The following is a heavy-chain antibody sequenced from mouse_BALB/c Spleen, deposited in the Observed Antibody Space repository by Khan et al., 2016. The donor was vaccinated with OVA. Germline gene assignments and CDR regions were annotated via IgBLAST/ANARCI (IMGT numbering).Heavy chain of an antibody. D-gene: IGHD2-1*01. CDR3: ASKSYGKGAY. CDR2: ISYDGSN. V-gene: IGHV3-6*02. J-gene: IGHJ3*01. Sequence: EVQLQESGPGLVKPSQSLSLTCSVTGYSITSGYYWSLIRRFPGNRLGWMGYISYDGSNNYNPSLKNRISITRDTSKKQFFLQLNSLTSEDTSKYSAASKSYGKGAYWGQGTLVTVSA. CDR1: GYSITSGYY.